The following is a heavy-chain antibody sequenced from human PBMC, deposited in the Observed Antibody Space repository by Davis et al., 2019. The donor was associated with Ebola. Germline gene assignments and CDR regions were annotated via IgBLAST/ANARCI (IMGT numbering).Heavy chain of an antibody. D-gene: IGHD3-16*02. CDR2: INPSGGST. CDR3: AREKRHLGELSPNWYFDL. Sequence: ASVKVSCKASGYTFTSYYMHWVRQAPGQGLEWMGIINPSGGSTSYAQKFQGRVTMTRDTSTSTVYMELSSLRSEDTAVYYCAREKRHLGELSPNWYFDLWGRGTLVTVSS. V-gene: IGHV1-46*01. CDR1: GYTFTSYY. J-gene: IGHJ2*01.